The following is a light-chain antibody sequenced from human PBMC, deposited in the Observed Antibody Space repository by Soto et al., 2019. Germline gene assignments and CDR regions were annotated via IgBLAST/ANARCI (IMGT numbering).Light chain of an antibody. CDR2: AAS. CDR3: QQDGSLPFT. J-gene: IGKJ3*01. V-gene: IGKV3-20*01. CDR1: QSISDNN. Sequence: EIVLTQSPGTLSLSPGERATLSCRASQSISDNNLAWFQQKPGQAPRLLNYAASSRATGIPDRFSGSGSGTDFPLTINRLEPEDCAMYYCQQDGSLPFTFGPGTKLD.